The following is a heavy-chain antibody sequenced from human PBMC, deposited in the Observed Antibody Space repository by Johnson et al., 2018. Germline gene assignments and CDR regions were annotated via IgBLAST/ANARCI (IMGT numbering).Heavy chain of an antibody. D-gene: IGHD3-22*01. CDR1: GFTFSSYG. CDR2: ISYDGSNK. Sequence: QVQLVESGGGVVQPGRSLRLSCAASGFTFSSYGMHWVRQAPGKGLEWVAVISYDGSNKYYADSVKGRFTISRDNSKNTLYLQMNSLRAEDTAMYYCAAPSPQYYYACSGYYGMDVWRQGTTVTVSS. V-gene: IGHV3-30*03. J-gene: IGHJ6*02. CDR3: AAPSPQYYYACSGYYGMDV.